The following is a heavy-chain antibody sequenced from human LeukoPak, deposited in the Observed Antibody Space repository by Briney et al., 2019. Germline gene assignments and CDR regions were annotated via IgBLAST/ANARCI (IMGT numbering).Heavy chain of an antibody. J-gene: IGHJ4*02. Sequence: PGGPLSPSCAVAGCSVGDNYMTWVRQAPGKGLEWVSVTYSGGTKYYVDSVEGRFTISRDTSTNTLYLQMNSLRTEDTAVYYCAKEGGLGYCSTTSCAFAHWGRGTLVTVSS. D-gene: IGHD2-2*01. CDR3: AKEGGLGYCSTTSCAFAH. CDR1: GCSVGDNY. V-gene: IGHV3-53*01. CDR2: TYSGGTK.